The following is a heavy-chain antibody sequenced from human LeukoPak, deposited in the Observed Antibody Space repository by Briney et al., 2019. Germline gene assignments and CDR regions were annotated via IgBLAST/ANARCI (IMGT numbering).Heavy chain of an antibody. CDR3: ARDDSSGNY. D-gene: IGHD6-19*01. V-gene: IGHV4-39*02. Sequence: PSETLSLTCTVSGGSISSSSYYWGWIRQPPGKGLEWIGSIYYSGSTYYNPSLKSRVTISVDTSKNQFSLKLSSVTAADTAVYYCARDDSSGNYWGQGTLVTVSS. J-gene: IGHJ4*02. CDR1: GGSISSSSYY. CDR2: IYYSGST.